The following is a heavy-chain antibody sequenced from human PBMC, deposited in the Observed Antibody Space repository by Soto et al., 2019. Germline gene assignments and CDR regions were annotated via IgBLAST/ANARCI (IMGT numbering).Heavy chain of an antibody. CDR3: AKLRRASSDYFFDY. D-gene: IGHD2-21*02. CDR1: GFTFISYA. V-gene: IGHV3-23*01. J-gene: IGHJ4*02. Sequence: LRLSCAASGFTFISYAMSWVRQAPGKGLEWVSVTSGSGGSTYYADSVKGRFTISRDNFKNTLYLQMNSLGAEDTAVYYCAKLRRASSDYFFDYWGQGTLVTVSS. CDR2: TSGSGGST.